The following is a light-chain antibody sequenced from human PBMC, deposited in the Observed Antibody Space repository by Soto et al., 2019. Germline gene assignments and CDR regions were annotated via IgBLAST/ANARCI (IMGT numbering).Light chain of an antibody. CDR1: KKEVGFYKY. Sequence: QSVLTQAASVSVSPGQPVTLSYTRTKKEVGFYKYSSWYQRHPCCAPTLLIFEDDHRPSGVSSDFSASKSGNTASLTISGLQAEDEAEYNCCSYAGSSTDVFGSGTKVTV. CDR2: EDD. J-gene: IGLJ1*01. CDR3: CSYAGSSTDV. V-gene: IGLV2-14*01.